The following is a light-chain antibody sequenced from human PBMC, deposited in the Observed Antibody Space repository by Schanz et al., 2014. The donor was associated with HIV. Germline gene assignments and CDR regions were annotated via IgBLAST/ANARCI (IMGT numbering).Light chain of an antibody. CDR1: SSDVGGYNY. J-gene: IGLJ3*02. CDR2: DVT. Sequence: QSALTQPASVSGSPGQSITISCTGTSSDVGGYNYVSWYQQHPGKAPKLMIYDVTKRPSGVSDRFSGSKSGNTASLTISGLQAEDEADYYCSSYAGTNNLWVFGGGTKLTVL. V-gene: IGLV2-14*03. CDR3: SSYAGTNNLWV.